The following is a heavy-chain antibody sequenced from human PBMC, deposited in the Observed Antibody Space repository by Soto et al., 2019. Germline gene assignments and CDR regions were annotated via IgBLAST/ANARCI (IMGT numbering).Heavy chain of an antibody. CDR2: FYNSGGT. CDR1: GGSITTYY. V-gene: IGHV4-59*01. J-gene: IGHJ4*02. Sequence: SETLSLTCTFSGGSITTYYWTLIRQPPGKGLEWIGYFYNSGGTNYNPSLKSRVTISADTSKNQFSLKLQSVTAADTAVYFCARAGVWFGSRLDYWGQGALVTVSS. CDR3: ARAGVWFGSRLDY. D-gene: IGHD3-10*01.